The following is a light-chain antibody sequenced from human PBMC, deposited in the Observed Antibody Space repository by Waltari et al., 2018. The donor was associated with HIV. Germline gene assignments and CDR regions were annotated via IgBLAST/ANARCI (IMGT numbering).Light chain of an antibody. J-gene: IGLJ3*02. CDR3: GTWDNSLSAWV. CDR1: TSIIGNNF. Sequence: QSVLTQPPSVSAAPGQKVTISCSGSTSIIGNNFVSWYQQFPGTAPKLLIYDNNKRPSGIPDRFSGSRSGTSATLGITGLQTGDEAEYYCGTWDNSLSAWVFGGGTKVTVL. V-gene: IGLV1-51*01. CDR2: DNN.